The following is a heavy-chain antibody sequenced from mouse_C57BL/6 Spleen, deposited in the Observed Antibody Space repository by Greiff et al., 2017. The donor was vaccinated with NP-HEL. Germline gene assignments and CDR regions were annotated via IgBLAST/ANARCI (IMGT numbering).Heavy chain of an antibody. J-gene: IGHJ4*01. CDR1: GYAFSSSW. CDR2: IYPGDGDT. D-gene: IGHD1-1*01. CDR3: AREELRGMDY. V-gene: IGHV1-82*01. Sequence: VQLQQSGPELVKPGASVKISCKASGYAFSSSWMNWVKQRPGKGLEWIGRIYPGDGDTNYNGKFKGKATLTADKSSSTAYMQLSSLTSETAAVYFCAREELRGMDYWGQGTSVTVSS.